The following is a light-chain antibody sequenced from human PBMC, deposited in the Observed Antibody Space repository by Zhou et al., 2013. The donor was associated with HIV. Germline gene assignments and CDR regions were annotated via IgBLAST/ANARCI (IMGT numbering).Light chain of an antibody. CDR3: QQYGRSLYT. Sequence: EVVLTQSPATLSLSPGERATLSCRASQTINNYLAWYQQKPGQAPRLLIYDASNRATGIPARFSGSASGTDFTLTISRLEPEDFAVYYCQQYGRSLYTFGQGTKLEIK. CDR1: QTINNY. V-gene: IGKV3-11*01. CDR2: DAS. J-gene: IGKJ2*01.